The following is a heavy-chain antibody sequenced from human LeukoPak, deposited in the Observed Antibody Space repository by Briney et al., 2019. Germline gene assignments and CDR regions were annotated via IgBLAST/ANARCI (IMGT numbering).Heavy chain of an antibody. V-gene: IGHV4-59*01. CDR1: GGSISSYY. CDR3: ASSVAGYYMDV. J-gene: IGHJ6*03. CDR2: IYYSGST. Sequence: SETLSLTCTVSGGSISSYYWSWIRQPPGKGLEWIGYIYYSGSTNYNPSLKSRVTISVDTSKNQFSLKLSSVTAADTAVYYCASSVAGYYMDVWGKGTTVTVSS. D-gene: IGHD2-21*01.